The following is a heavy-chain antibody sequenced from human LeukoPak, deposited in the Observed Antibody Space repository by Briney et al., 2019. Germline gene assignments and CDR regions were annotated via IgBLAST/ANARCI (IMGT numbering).Heavy chain of an antibody. D-gene: IGHD1-26*01. J-gene: IGHJ6*03. CDR3: ARTGGSFYFYYYMDV. V-gene: IGHV4-39*07. CDR2: IHYTGST. Sequence: HSETLSLTCAVSGGSIRSSSYNWGWIRQPPGKGLELIGSIHYTGSTYYNPSLKSRVTISVDTSNNQFSLKLTSVTAADTAVYYCARTGGSFYFYYYMDVWGKGTTVTVSS. CDR1: GGSIRSSSYN.